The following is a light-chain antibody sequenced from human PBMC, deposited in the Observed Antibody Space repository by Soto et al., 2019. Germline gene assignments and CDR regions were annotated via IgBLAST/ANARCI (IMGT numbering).Light chain of an antibody. CDR2: KAS. CDR1: QSISSW. CDR3: QQYNSYPLT. J-gene: IGKJ3*01. V-gene: IGKV1-5*03. Sequence: DIQMTQSPSTLSASVGDRVTITCRASQSISSWLAWYQQKPGKVPKLLIYKASGLESGVPSRFSGSGSGTEFTRAISRLQPDDSATYYCQQYNSYPLTFGPGTKVDIK.